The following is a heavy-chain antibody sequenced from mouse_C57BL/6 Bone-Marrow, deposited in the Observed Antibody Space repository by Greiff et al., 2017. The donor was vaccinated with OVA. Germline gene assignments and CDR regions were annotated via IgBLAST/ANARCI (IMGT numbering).Heavy chain of an antibody. CDR3: ARGPTGTLFAY. D-gene: IGHD4-1*02. V-gene: IGHV1-64*01. Sequence: VQLQQPGAELVKPGASVKLSCKASGYTFTSYWMHWVKQRPGQGLEWIGMIHPTSGSTNYNEKFKSKATLTVDKSSSTAYMQRSSLTSEDSAVYYCARGPTGTLFAYWGQGTLVTVSA. J-gene: IGHJ3*01. CDR1: GYTFTSYW. CDR2: IHPTSGST.